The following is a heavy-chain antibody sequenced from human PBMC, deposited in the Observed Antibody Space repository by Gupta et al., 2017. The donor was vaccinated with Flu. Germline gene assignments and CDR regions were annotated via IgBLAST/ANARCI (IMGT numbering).Heavy chain of an antibody. J-gene: IGHJ6*02. CDR3: ARYGYSYGLDV. CDR2: INQDGSEK. D-gene: IGHD3-10*01. Sequence: VGSGFRFSRDWMSWVRQAPGKGLEWVANINQDGSEKYYVDSVKGRFTISRDTAKNSLYLQMSSLRAEDTAVYSCARYGYSYGLDVWGQGTT. CDR1: GFRFSRDW. V-gene: IGHV3-7*01.